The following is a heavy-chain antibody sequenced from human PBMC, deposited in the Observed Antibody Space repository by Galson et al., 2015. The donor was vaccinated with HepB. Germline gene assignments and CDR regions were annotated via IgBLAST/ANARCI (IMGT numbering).Heavy chain of an antibody. CDR1: GFTFSSYW. J-gene: IGHJ6*03. CDR3: ARGATSYSNYGVYYYYYMDV. V-gene: IGHV3-7*03. D-gene: IGHD4-11*01. CDR2: IKQDGSEK. Sequence: SLRLSCAASGFTFSSYWMSWVRQAPGKGLEWVANIKQDGSEKYYVDSVKGRFTTSRDNAKNSLYLQMNSLRAEDTAVYYCARGATSYSNYGVYYYYYMDVWGKGTTVTVSS.